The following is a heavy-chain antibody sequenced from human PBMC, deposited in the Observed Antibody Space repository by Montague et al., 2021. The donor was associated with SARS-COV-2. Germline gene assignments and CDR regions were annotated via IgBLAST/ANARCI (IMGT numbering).Heavy chain of an antibody. CDR2: IKQDESEK. D-gene: IGHD3-3*01. CDR1: GFIFSSSW. J-gene: IGHJ6*02. CDR3: ARRNDFWTPDV. Sequence: SLRLSCAASGFIFSSSWMSWARQVPGKGLEWVANIKQDESEKYYVDSVKGRFTISRDNAKSSLYLQMNSLRAEDTAVYYCARRNDFWTPDVWGQGTTVTVSS. V-gene: IGHV3-7*01.